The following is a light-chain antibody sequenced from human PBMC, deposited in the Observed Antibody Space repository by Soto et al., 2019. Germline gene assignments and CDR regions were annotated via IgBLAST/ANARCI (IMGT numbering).Light chain of an antibody. CDR3: QSYDGSLSV. CDR2: EVS. J-gene: IGLJ1*01. Sequence: QSALTQPASVSGSPGQPITISCTGTSSDVGANNYVSWYQHHPGKAPKLLIYEVSNRPSGVPDRFSGSKSGTSASLAVAGLQTDDEADYFCQSYDGSLSVFGTGTKLTVL. CDR1: SSDVGANNY. V-gene: IGLV2-8*01.